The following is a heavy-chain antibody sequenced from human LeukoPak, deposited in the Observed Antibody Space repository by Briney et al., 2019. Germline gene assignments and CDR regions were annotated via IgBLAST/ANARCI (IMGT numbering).Heavy chain of an antibody. Sequence: GGSLRLSCAASGFTFSSYGMHWVHQAPGKGLEWVAFIRYDGSNKYYADSVKGRFTISRDNSKNTLYLQMNSLRAEDTAVYYCAKDDRVGPYYDFWSGLQSGAFDIWGQGTMVTVSS. J-gene: IGHJ3*02. CDR1: GFTFSSYG. V-gene: IGHV3-30*02. CDR2: IRYDGSNK. D-gene: IGHD3-3*01. CDR3: AKDDRVGPYYDFWSGLQSGAFDI.